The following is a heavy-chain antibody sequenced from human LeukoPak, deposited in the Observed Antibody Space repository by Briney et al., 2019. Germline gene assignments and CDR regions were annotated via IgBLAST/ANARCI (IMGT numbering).Heavy chain of an antibody. D-gene: IGHD6-6*01. CDR1: GGSISSSSYY. CDR2: IYYSGST. J-gene: IGHJ5*02. Sequence: PSETLSLTCTVSGGSISSSSYYWGWIRQPPGKGLEWIGSIYYSGSTYYNPSLKSRVTISVDTSKNQFSLKLSSVTAADTAVYYCARIPARRPPTRNWFDPWGQGTLVTVSS. CDR3: ARIPARRPPTRNWFDP. V-gene: IGHV4-39*07.